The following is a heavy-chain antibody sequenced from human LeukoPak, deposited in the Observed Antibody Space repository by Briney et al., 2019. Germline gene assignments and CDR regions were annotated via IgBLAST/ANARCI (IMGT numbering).Heavy chain of an antibody. D-gene: IGHD3-22*01. V-gene: IGHV1-2*02. CDR3: ARGANYYDSSGYYYDDDAFDI. J-gene: IGHJ3*02. Sequence: ASVKVSCKASGYTFTGYYMHWVRQAPGQGLEWMGWINPNSGGTNYAQKCQGRVTMTRDPSISTAYMELSRLRSDDTAVYYCARGANYYDSSGYYYDDDAFDIWGQGTMVTVSS. CDR1: GYTFTGYY. CDR2: INPNSGGT.